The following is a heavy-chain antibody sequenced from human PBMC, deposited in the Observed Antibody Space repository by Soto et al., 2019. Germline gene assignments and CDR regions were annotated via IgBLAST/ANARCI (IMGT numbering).Heavy chain of an antibody. CDR3: ATEGGGTGTKVWFDP. Sequence: QVQLVQSGAEVKKPGSSVKVSCKASGGTFSSYAISWVRQAPGQGLEWMGGIIPIFGTANYAQKFQGRGRITADKDTSTGCMELSSLSSEDKALDYWATEGGGTGTKVWFDPWGQGTLVNVSS. J-gene: IGHJ5*02. V-gene: IGHV1-69*06. D-gene: IGHD1-7*01. CDR2: IIPIFGTA. CDR1: GGTFSSYA.